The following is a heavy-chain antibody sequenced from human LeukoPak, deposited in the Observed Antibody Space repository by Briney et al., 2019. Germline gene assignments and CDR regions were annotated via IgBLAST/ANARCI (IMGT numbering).Heavy chain of an antibody. J-gene: IGHJ4*02. CDR2: IIPIFGTA. Sequence: SVKVSCKASGGTFSSYAISLVRQAPGQGLEWMGGIIPIFGTANYAQKFQGRVTITTEESTSTAYMELSSLRSEDTAVYYCARVGSSGSNYWGQGTLVTVSS. CDR3: ARVGSSGSNY. CDR1: GGTFSSYA. V-gene: IGHV1-69*05. D-gene: IGHD3-22*01.